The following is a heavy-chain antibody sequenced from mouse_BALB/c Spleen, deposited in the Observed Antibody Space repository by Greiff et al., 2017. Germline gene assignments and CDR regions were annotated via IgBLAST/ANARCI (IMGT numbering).Heavy chain of an antibody. CDR1: GYAFTSYW. V-gene: IGHV1-7*01. Sequence: VQLQQSGAELAKPGASVKMSCKASGYAFTSYWMHWVKQRPGQGLEWIGYINPSTGYTEYNQKFKDKATLTADKSSSTAYMQLSSLTSEDSAVYYCAGITTARYYFDYWGQGTTLTVSS. D-gene: IGHD1-1*01. J-gene: IGHJ2*01. CDR2: INPSTGYT. CDR3: AGITTARYYFDY.